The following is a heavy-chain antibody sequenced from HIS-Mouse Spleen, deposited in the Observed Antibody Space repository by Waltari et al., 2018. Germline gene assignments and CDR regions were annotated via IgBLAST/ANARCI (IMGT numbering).Heavy chain of an antibody. Sequence: QVQLQESGPGLVKPSETLSLTCTVSGGSISSYYWSWIRQPPGKGLEWIGYIYYSGSTNVNPSRKSRVTISVDTSKNQFSLKLRSVTAADTAVYYCARASRDLLLPRYFDLWGRGTLVTVSS. CDR3: ARASRDLLLPRYFDL. CDR1: GGSISSYY. J-gene: IGHJ2*01. CDR2: IYYSGST. V-gene: IGHV4-59*01.